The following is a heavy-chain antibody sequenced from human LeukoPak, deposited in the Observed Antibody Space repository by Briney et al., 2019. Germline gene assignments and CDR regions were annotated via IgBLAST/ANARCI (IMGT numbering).Heavy chain of an antibody. V-gene: IGHV3-23*01. D-gene: IGHD3-3*01. Sequence: GGSLRLSCAASGFTFSSYAMSWVRQAPGKGLEWVSAISGSGGSTYYADSVKGRFTISRDNSKNTLYLQMNSLRAEDTAVYYCARDVVWSGYLDWGQGTLVTVSS. J-gene: IGHJ4*02. CDR1: GFTFSSYA. CDR3: ARDVVWSGYLD. CDR2: ISGSGGST.